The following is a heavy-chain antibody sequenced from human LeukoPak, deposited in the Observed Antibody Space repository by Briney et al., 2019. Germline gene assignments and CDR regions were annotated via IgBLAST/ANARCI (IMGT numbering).Heavy chain of an antibody. CDR3: ARDLIVGAIAGY. D-gene: IGHD1-26*01. V-gene: IGHV3-74*01. J-gene: IGHJ4*02. CDR1: GFSFSVYW. CDR2: IKTDGSIT. Sequence: GGSLRLSCAASGFSFSVYWMHWVRQAPGKGPVWVSRIKTDGSITDYADSVKGRFTISRDNAKNTLYLQMNSLRAEDTAVYYCARDLIVGAIAGYWGQGTLVTVSS.